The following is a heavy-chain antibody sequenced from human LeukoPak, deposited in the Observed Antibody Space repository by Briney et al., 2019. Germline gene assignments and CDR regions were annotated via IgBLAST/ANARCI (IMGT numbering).Heavy chain of an antibody. J-gene: IGHJ4*02. CDR2: ISSSSYI. CDR1: GFTFSSYS. Sequence: GGSLRLPCAASGFTFSSYSMNWVRQAPGKGLEWVSSISSSSYIYYADSVKGRFTISRDNAKNSLYLQMNSLRAEDTAVYYCARGVAAAGTFDYWGQGTLVTVSS. CDR3: ARGVAAAGTFDY. D-gene: IGHD6-13*01. V-gene: IGHV3-21*01.